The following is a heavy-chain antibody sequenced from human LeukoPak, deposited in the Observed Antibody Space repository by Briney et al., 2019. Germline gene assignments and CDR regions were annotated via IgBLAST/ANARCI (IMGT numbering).Heavy chain of an antibody. D-gene: IGHD6-6*01. V-gene: IGHV1-18*01. J-gene: IGHJ4*02. Sequence: ASVKVSFNASGSTFTSNGISWVRHAPGQGLEWMGWFSAYNGNTNYAQKLPGRVTMTTDTSTTTNSMELRSLSSDAAAVYYCELVGDSSSFYYWGQGTLVTVSS. CDR1: GSTFTSNG. CDR3: ELVGDSSSFYY. CDR2: FSAYNGNT.